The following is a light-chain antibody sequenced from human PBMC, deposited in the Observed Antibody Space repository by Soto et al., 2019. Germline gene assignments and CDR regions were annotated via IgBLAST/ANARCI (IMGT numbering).Light chain of an antibody. CDR2: DAS. Sequence: ETVLTQSPATLSLSPGERATLSCRASQSVSSYLAWYQQKPGQAPRLLIYDASNRATGIPARFSGSGSGTDFTLTISSLEPEDVAVYYCQQRRNWPPGFGQGTRL. CDR1: QSVSSY. CDR3: QQRRNWPPG. V-gene: IGKV3-11*01. J-gene: IGKJ5*01.